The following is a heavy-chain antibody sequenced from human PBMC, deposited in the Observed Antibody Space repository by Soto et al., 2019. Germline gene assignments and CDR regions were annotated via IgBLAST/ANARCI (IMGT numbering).Heavy chain of an antibody. D-gene: IGHD2-21*02. CDR2: ISGSDDLT. CDR3: AKVVIFCGGDCYAWFFDL. J-gene: IGHJ2*01. V-gene: IGHV3-23*01. Sequence: GGSLRLSCAASGFTFSNYAMNWVRQAPGKGLEWVSGISGSDDLTYYTDSVKGRFTISRDNSKNMVYLQMNSLRAEDTAIYYCAKVVIFCGGDCYAWFFDLWGRGTLVTVSS. CDR1: GFTFSNYA.